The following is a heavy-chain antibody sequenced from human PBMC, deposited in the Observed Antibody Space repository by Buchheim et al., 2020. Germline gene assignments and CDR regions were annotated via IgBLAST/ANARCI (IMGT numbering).Heavy chain of an antibody. Sequence: QVQLVESGGGVVQPGRSLRLSCAASGFTFSSYAMHWVRQAPGKGLEWVAVISYDGSNKYYADSVKGRFTISRDNSKNTLYLQMNSLRAEDTAVYYCARARIWFREPYFDYWGQGTL. J-gene: IGHJ4*02. V-gene: IGHV3-30*04. CDR3: ARARIWFREPYFDY. D-gene: IGHD3-10*01. CDR2: ISYDGSNK. CDR1: GFTFSSYA.